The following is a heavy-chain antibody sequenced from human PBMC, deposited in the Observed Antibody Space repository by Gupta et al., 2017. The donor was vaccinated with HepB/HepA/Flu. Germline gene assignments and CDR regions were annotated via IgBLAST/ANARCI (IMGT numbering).Heavy chain of an antibody. D-gene: IGHD3-10*01. J-gene: IGHJ4*02. CDR3: ARIRSGSGLYYIDY. V-gene: IGHV2-70*15. CDR2: IDWDDDK. Sequence: QVTLRESGPALVKPTQTLTLTCTFSGFSLSTSGMCVTWIRQPPGKALEWLARIDWDDDKYYNTSLKTRLTISKDTSKNQVALTMTNMDPVDTATYYCARIRSGSGLYYIDYWGQGTLVTVSS. CDR1: GFSLSTSGMC.